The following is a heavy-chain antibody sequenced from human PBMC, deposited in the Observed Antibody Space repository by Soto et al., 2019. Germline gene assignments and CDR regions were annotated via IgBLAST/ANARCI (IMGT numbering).Heavy chain of an antibody. Sequence: QVQLVQSGAEVKKPGSSVKVSCKASGGTFSSYAISWVRQAPGQGLEWMGGLIPIFGTANYAQKFQGRVTITADEYTSTAYMELSSLRSEDTAVYYCARGPSRGYCSGGSCYSDYWGQGTLVTVSS. V-gene: IGHV1-69*01. D-gene: IGHD2-15*01. CDR3: ARGPSRGYCSGGSCYSDY. CDR2: LIPIFGTA. CDR1: GGTFSSYA. J-gene: IGHJ4*02.